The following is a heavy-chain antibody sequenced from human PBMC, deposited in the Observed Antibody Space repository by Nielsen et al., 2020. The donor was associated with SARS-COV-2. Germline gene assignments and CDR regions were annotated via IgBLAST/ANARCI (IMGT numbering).Heavy chain of an antibody. CDR2: ISADGTND. V-gene: IGHV3-30*03. CDR3: ARGTLDFTSSFVDI. CDR1: GFSFNNYG. D-gene: IGHD2-2*01. J-gene: IGHJ5*02. Sequence: GESLKISCAASGFSFNNYGMHWVRQAPGKGLEWLTIISADGTNDHYADSVRGRFTISRDNSKNTLSLHLNSLRPEDTAVYYCARGTLDFTSSFVDIWGQGTLVTVSP.